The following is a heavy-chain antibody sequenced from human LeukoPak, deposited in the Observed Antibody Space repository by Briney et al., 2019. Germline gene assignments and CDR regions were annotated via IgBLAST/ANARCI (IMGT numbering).Heavy chain of an antibody. CDR2: INPNSGGT. D-gene: IGHD6-13*01. CDR1: GYDFTSYA. Sequence: ASVKVSCKTSGYDFTSYAMHWVRQAPGQRLEWMGWINPNSGGTNYAQKFQGRVTMTRDTSISTAYMELSRLRSDDTAVYYCAREVLGVSAAGFFDYWGQGTLVTVSS. V-gene: IGHV1-2*02. CDR3: AREVLGVSAAGFFDY. J-gene: IGHJ4*02.